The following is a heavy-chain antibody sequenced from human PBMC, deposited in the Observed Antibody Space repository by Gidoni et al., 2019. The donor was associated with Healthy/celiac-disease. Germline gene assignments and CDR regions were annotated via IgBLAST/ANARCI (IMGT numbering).Heavy chain of an antibody. J-gene: IGHJ4*02. CDR3: AKAPWFGELSIDY. V-gene: IGHV3-9*01. D-gene: IGHD3-10*01. Sequence: EVQLVESGGGLVQPGRSLSLSCAASGFTFDDYAMHWVRQAPGKGLEWVSGISWNSGSIGYADSVKGRFTISRDNAKNSLYLQMNSLRAEDTALYYCAKAPWFGELSIDYWGQGTLVTVSS. CDR2: ISWNSGSI. CDR1: GFTFDDYA.